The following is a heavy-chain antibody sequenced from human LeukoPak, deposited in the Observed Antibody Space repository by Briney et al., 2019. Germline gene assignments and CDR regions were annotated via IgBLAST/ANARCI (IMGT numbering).Heavy chain of an antibody. J-gene: IGHJ6*02. CDR1: GFTFSSYS. CDR2: ISSSSSYI. Sequence: PGGSLRLSCAASGFTFSSYSMNWVRQAPGKGLEWVSSISSSSSYIYYADSVKGRFTISRDNAKNSLYLQMNSLRAEDTAVYYCARDGTRNSGSCHYWNYYYYGMDVWGQGTTVTVSS. CDR3: ARDGTRNSGSCHYWNYYYYGMDV. D-gene: IGHD1-26*01. V-gene: IGHV3-21*01.